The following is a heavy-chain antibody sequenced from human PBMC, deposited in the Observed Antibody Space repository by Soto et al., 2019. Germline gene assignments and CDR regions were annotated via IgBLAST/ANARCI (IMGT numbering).Heavy chain of an antibody. CDR2: INQSGSI. J-gene: IGHJ4*02. Sequence: QVQLQQWGAGLLKPSETLSLTCAVYGGLISGYYWSWIRQPPGKGLEWIGEINQSGSINYNPSLKSRVTISVDTSTNPFSLKLSSVTAADTAVYYCARGWGRIFDYWGLGSLVTVSS. CDR1: GGLISGYY. D-gene: IGHD7-27*01. V-gene: IGHV4-34*01. CDR3: ARGWGRIFDY.